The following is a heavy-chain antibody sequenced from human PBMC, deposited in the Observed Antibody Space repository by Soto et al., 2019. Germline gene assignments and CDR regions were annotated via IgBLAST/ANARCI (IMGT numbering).Heavy chain of an antibody. CDR3: ARVRIWFRRRGGHYYEDGMDV. CDR2: VIPYFGTT. J-gene: IGHJ6*02. Sequence: EQLVQSGAEVKKPGSSVKVSCEASGGTFSTYSISWVRQAPGHGLEWMGEVIPYFGTTNHAQKFQGRVTLTVEASTSTAYMELRSLRSETTALYYCARVRIWFRRRGGHYYEDGMDVWGQGTRATVSS. CDR1: GGTFSTYS. D-gene: IGHD3-3*01. V-gene: IGHV1-69*01.